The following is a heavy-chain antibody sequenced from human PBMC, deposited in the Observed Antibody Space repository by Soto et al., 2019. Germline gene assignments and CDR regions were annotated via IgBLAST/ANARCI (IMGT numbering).Heavy chain of an antibody. CDR2: INHSGST. CDR1: GGSFSGYY. D-gene: IGHD2-2*01. Sequence: SETLSLTCAVYGGSFSGYYWSWIRQPPGKGLEWIGEINHSGSTNYNPSLRSRVTISVDTSKNQFSLKLSSVTAADTAVYYCARGRYCSSTSCRHWFDPWGQGTLVTVSS. CDR3: ARGRYCSSTSCRHWFDP. J-gene: IGHJ5*02. V-gene: IGHV4-34*01.